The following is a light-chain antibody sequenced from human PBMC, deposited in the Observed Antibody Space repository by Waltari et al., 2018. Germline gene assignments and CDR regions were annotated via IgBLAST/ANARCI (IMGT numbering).Light chain of an antibody. V-gene: IGLV2-14*01. CDR1: SNDSVGYTL. CDR2: DVS. CDR3: SSQSSNDVVL. J-gene: IGLJ2*01. Sequence: QSALTQPASVSGSPGQSVTIFGAGPSNDSVGYTLFWWYQEHPGQPPRVIIYDVSDRPSGVSDRFSGSKSGNTASLTISGLQAEDEADYYCSSQSSNDVVLFGGGTKLTVL.